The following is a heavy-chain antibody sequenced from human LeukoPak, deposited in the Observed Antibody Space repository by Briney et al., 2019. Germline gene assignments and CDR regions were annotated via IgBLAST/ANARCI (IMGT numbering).Heavy chain of an antibody. Sequence: GGSLRLSCAASGFTFSSYAMGWVRQAPGKGLEWVSAISGSGGSTYYADSVKGRFTISRDNSKNTLYLQMNSLRAEDTAVYYCALESRGPRWFDPWGQGTLVTVSS. CDR2: ISGSGGST. CDR3: ALESRGPRWFDP. J-gene: IGHJ5*02. D-gene: IGHD6-19*01. V-gene: IGHV3-23*01. CDR1: GFTFSSYA.